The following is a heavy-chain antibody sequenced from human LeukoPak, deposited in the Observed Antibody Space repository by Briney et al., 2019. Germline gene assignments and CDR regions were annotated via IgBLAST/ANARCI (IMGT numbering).Heavy chain of an antibody. V-gene: IGHV4-30-2*01. CDR3: ARDSSSSRYYYYMDV. CDR1: GGSISSGGYY. D-gene: IGHD6-6*01. J-gene: IGHJ6*03. CDR2: IYHSGST. Sequence: SQTLSLTCTVSGGSISSGGYYWSWIRQPPGKGLEWIGYIYHSGSTYYNPSLKSRDTISVDRSKNQFSLKLSSVTAADTAVYYCARDSSSSRYYYYMDVWGKGTTVTVSS.